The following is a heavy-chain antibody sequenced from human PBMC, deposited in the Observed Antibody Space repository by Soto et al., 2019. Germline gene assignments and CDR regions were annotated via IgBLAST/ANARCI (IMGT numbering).Heavy chain of an antibody. Sequence: EVQLWESGGGLVQPGGSLRLSCAVSGYTFSSFDMSWVRQAPGKGLGWVSTISGSGGGTNYADCVKGRFTISRDISTYTVYLQMNSLRAEDTAVYYCAHRTGFDYWGQGALVTVSS. J-gene: IGHJ4*02. CDR3: AHRTGFDY. CDR2: ISGSGGGT. CDR1: GYTFSSFD. V-gene: IGHV3-23*01.